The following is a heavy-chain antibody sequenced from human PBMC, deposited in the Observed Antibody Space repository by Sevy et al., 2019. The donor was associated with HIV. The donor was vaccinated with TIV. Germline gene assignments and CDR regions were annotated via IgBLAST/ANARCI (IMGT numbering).Heavy chain of an antibody. CDR3: ARDVEGALKYFDS. J-gene: IGHJ4*02. D-gene: IGHD1-1*01. Sequence: ASVKVSYKASGYTFIFYAVHWVRQAPGQRLEWMGWINAGNGNTKYSQNLQCRLTITRDTSASTTYMELTSLRSEDTAVYYCARDVEGALKYFDSWVQGTLVTVSS. CDR2: INAGNGNT. CDR1: GYTFIFYA. V-gene: IGHV1-3*01.